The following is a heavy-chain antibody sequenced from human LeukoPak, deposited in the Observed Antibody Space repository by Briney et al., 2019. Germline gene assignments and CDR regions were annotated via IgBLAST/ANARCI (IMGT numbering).Heavy chain of an antibody. D-gene: IGHD4-17*01. CDR2: FSASGGGT. CDR1: GFTLSNNY. CDR3: AKGGTVTRLGCFDY. V-gene: IGHV3-23*01. J-gene: IGHJ4*02. Sequence: PGVSLRLSCAASGFTLSNNYLTWVRQAPGKGLEWVSGFSASGGGTYYTDSVKGRFTISRDNSKNTLYLQMNSLGAEDTAGYFCAKGGTVTRLGCFDYWGQGALVTVSS.